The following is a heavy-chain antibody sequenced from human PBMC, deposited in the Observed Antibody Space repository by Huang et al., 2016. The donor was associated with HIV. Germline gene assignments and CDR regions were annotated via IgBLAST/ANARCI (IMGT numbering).Heavy chain of an antibody. CDR1: GYTFTNYD. D-gene: IGHD3-10*01. CDR3: ARGFGINYNHEAFDV. V-gene: IGHV1-8*01. J-gene: IGHJ3*01. CDR2: RNPKSSNV. Sequence: QIQLAQSGAEVKKPGASVKVSCKASGYTFTNYDINWVRQASGQGLGWMGGRNPKSSNVGYTKKFQGRVAILRNSSINTSYLEVTSLTSEDTAVYYCARGFGINYNHEAFDVWGQGTMVTVSS.